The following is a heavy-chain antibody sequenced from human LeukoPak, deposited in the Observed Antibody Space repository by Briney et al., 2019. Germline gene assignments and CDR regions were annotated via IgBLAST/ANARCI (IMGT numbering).Heavy chain of an antibody. Sequence: GRSLRLSCAASGFTFSSYGMHWVRQAPGKGLEWVAVISYDGSNKYYADSVKGRFTISRDNSKNTLYLQMNSLRAEDTAVYYCAKLIYDYIWGSYRPHDALDIWGRGTMVTVSS. CDR2: ISYDGSNK. V-gene: IGHV3-30*18. CDR1: GFTFSSYG. CDR3: AKLIYDYIWGSYRPHDALDI. D-gene: IGHD3-16*02. J-gene: IGHJ3*02.